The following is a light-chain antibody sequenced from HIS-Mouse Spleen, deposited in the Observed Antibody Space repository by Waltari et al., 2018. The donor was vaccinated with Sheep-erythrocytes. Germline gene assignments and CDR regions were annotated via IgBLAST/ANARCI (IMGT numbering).Light chain of an antibody. V-gene: IGLV2-23*01. Sequence: QSALTQPASVSGSPGQSITISCTGTSSDVGSYNLVSWYQQHPGKAPKLMIYEGSKRTSGVSNRFSGSISSSTASMTISVLQAADEAAYYCCSYAGSSTPWVFGGGTKLTVL. J-gene: IGLJ3*02. CDR3: CSYAGSSTPWV. CDR2: EGS. CDR1: SSDVGSYNL.